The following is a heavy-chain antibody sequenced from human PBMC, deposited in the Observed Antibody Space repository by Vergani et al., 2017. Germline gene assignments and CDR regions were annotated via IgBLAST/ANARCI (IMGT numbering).Heavy chain of an antibody. CDR3: AGRSGIVYDIFSGTQYFFDF. CDR1: GFTFIMHA. V-gene: IGHV3-23*02. CDR2: SIYRTGRT. Sequence: EVQLLESGGDLVQPGGSLRLSCAASGFTFIMHAMSWVRQAPGKGLEWIGSIYRTGRTHFNPSLKSRVTISVDTSNNNFSLRLNSLTAADTAVYYCAGRSGIVYDIFSGTQYFFDFWGQGALVAVAS. J-gene: IGHJ4*02. D-gene: IGHD3-9*01.